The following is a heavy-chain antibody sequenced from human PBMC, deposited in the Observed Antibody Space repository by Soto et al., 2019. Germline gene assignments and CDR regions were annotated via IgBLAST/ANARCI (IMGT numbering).Heavy chain of an antibody. CDR2: INHSGST. CDR1: GDSITRGGCY. CDR3: AREGYCSSTSCYVNWFDP. Sequence: SKPLSLICTVSGDSITRGGCYRTYFPQHPENGLEWIGEINHSGSTNYNPSLKSRVTISVDTSKNQFSLKLSSVTAADTAVYYCAREGYCSSTSCYVNWFDPWGQGTLVTVSS. V-gene: IGHV4-34*01. D-gene: IGHD2-2*01. J-gene: IGHJ5*02.